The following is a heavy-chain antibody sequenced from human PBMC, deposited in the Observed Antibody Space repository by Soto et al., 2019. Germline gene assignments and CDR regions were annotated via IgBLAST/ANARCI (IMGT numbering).Heavy chain of an antibody. Sequence: SQTLSRTCAISGDSVSSNSATWDWIRQSPSRGLEWLGRTYYRSKWSYDYAVSVQSRITISPDTSKNQFSLHLNSVTPEDTAVYYCARHPERIAQIGWFDPWGQGTLVTVSS. CDR2: TYYRSKWSY. CDR1: GDSVSSNSAT. J-gene: IGHJ5*02. D-gene: IGHD6-13*01. V-gene: IGHV6-1*01. CDR3: ARHPERIAQIGWFDP.